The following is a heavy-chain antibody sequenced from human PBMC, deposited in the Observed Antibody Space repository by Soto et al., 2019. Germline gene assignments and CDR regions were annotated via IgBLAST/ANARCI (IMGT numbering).Heavy chain of an antibody. CDR1: GFTFSNYA. Sequence: GGSLRLSCAAPGFTFSNYAMNWVRQAPGKGLEWVSAITGRGDSTYYADSVKGRFTISRDNSKNTLYLQMSSLRAEDTAVYFCARVRPYYDNWGRGILVTVSS. V-gene: IGHV3-23*01. J-gene: IGHJ4*02. CDR2: ITGRGDST. CDR3: ARVRPYYDN.